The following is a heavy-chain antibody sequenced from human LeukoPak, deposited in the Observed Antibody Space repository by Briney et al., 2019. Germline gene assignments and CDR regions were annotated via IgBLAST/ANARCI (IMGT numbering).Heavy chain of an antibody. D-gene: IGHD2-2*01. Sequence: SETLSLTCTVSGGSISSYYWSWIRQPPGKGLEWVGQIYYRGTTNYNPSLKSRVTISIDRSKNQFSLKLSSVTAADTAVYFCARARAPGGYCSSTSCSDWFDPWGQGTLVTVSS. V-gene: IGHV4-59*12. J-gene: IGHJ5*02. CDR2: IYYRGTT. CDR3: ARARAPGGYCSSTSCSDWFDP. CDR1: GGSISSYY.